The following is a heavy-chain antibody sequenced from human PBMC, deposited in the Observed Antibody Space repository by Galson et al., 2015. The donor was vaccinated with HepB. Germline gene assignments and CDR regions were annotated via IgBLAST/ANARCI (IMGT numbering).Heavy chain of an antibody. CDR3: ARERPHDTGSPRGENWFDT. CDR2: IYYSGST. Sequence: ETLSLTCTVSGGSVRSGSHYWSWIRQPPGRGLEWIGYIYYSGSTNYNPSLKSRVTISVDTSKNQFSLKLGSVTAADTAVYYCARERPHDTGSPRGENWFDTWGQGTLVTVSS. J-gene: IGHJ5*02. CDR1: GGSVRSGSHY. D-gene: IGHD3-10*01. V-gene: IGHV4-61*01.